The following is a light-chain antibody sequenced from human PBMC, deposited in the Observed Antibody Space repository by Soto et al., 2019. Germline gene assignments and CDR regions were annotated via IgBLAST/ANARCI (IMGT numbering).Light chain of an antibody. CDR2: GAS. J-gene: IGKJ5*01. CDR3: QQYVSLPIT. V-gene: IGKV3-20*01. CDR1: QSIGSSY. Sequence: EIVLTQSPGTLSLSPEERATLSCRASQSIGSSYLAWYQQKPGQAPRPLIYGASTRATGIPDRFSGSGSGTDFTLTINRVAPEDSAVYYCQQYVSLPITFGQGTRLEIK.